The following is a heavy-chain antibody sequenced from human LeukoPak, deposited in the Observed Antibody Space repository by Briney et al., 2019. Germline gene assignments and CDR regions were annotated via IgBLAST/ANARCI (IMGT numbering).Heavy chain of an antibody. Sequence: GGSLRLYCAASGFTFDDYGMNWVRQAPGKGLEWVSGINWNCGSTGYAHSVKGRFTISRDNAKNSLYLQMNSLRAEDTALYYCARVPLTHHGYYYYYMDVWGKGTTVTVSS. CDR3: ARVPLTHHGYYYYYMDV. D-gene: IGHD1-14*01. CDR2: INWNCGST. CDR1: GFTFDDYG. V-gene: IGHV3-20*04. J-gene: IGHJ6*03.